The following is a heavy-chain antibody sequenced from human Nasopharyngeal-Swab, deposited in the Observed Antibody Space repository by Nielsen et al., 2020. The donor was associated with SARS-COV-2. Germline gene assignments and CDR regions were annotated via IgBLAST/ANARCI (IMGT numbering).Heavy chain of an antibody. CDR3: TGGGDEYDYVWGSYRPLLYH. D-gene: IGHD3-16*02. V-gene: IGHV3-7*03. Sequence: GESLKISCAASEFTFSSYWMSWVRQAPGKGLNWVASIKTDGSETYYGDSVKGRFTISRDNMKNSLHLQMHSLRVEDTAVYYCTGGGDEYDYVWGSYRPLLYHWGQGTLVTVSS. CDR1: EFTFSSYW. CDR2: IKTDGSET. J-gene: IGHJ5*02.